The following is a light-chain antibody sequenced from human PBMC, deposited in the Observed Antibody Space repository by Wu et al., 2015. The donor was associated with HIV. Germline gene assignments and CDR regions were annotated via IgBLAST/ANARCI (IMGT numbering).Light chain of an antibody. CDR2: DAS. CDR1: QDIATY. CDR3: QQLNSFPLT. J-gene: IGKJ5*01. V-gene: IGKV1-9*01. Sequence: IQLTQSPSSLSASIGDRVTIACRASQDIATYLAWYQQIPGKAPRVLIYDASTLQTGVSSRFSGSGSGAEFTLSISGLQREDFAIYYCQQLNSFPLTFGHGTRLEIK.